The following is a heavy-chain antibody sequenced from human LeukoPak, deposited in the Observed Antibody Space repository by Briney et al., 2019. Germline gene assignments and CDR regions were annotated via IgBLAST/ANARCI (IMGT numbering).Heavy chain of an antibody. J-gene: IGHJ2*01. CDR1: GGSISSSSYY. CDR3: ARDRSVDTAMVPSYWYFDL. Sequence: SETLSLTCTVSGGSISSSSYYWGWIRQPPGKGLEWIGYIYHSGSTYYNPSLKSRVTISVDTSKNQFSLKLSSVTAADTAVYYCARDRSVDTAMVPSYWYFDLWGRGTLVTVSS. D-gene: IGHD5-18*01. CDR2: IYHSGST. V-gene: IGHV4-39*07.